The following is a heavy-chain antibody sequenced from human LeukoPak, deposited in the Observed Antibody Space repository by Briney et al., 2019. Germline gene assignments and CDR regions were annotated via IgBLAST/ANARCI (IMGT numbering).Heavy chain of an antibody. J-gene: IGHJ4*02. V-gene: IGHV3-23*01. CDR2: ISGSGTGT. CDR3: AKDRAALPVTTYNFDF. CDR1: GITFTNYA. Sequence: PGGSLRLSCAASGITFTNYAVNWVRQAPGKGLEWVSVISGSGTGTNYADSVRDRFTISRDNSKNTLYLQMNNLRAEDTAVYYCAKDRAALPVTTYNFDFWGQGTLVTVSS. D-gene: IGHD2-2*01.